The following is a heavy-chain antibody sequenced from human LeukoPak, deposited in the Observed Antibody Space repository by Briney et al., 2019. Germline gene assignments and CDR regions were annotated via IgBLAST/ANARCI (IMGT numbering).Heavy chain of an antibody. CDR3: AKDRPHYYDSSGYYFGKVDAFGI. CDR1: GFTFSSYA. J-gene: IGHJ3*02. D-gene: IGHD3-22*01. CDR2: ISGSGGST. Sequence: GSLRLSCAASGFTFSSYAMSWVRQAPGKGLEWVSAISGSGGSTYYADSVKGRFTISRDNSKNTLYLQMNSLRAEDTAVYYCAKDRPHYYDSSGYYFGKVDAFGIWGQGTMVTVSS. V-gene: IGHV3-23*01.